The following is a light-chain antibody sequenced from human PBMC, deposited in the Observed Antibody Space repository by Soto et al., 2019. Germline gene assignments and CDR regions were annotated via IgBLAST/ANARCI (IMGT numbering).Light chain of an antibody. CDR2: DVS. CDR3: SSYTSSSTYV. J-gene: IGLJ1*01. Sequence: QSVLTQPASVSGSPGQSITISCTGTSSDVGGYNYVSWYQQLLGKAPKLMIYDVSNRPSGVSNRFSGSKSGNTASLTISGLQAEDEADYYCSSYTSSSTYVFGTGTKVTV. CDR1: SSDVGGYNY. V-gene: IGLV2-14*01.